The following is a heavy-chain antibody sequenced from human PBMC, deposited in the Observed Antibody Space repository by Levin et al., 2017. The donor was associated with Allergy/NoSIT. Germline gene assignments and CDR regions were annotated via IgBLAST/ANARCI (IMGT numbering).Heavy chain of an antibody. Sequence: GESLKISCVVSGLIFSDYAVTWVRQAPGKGLEWVASITSATTTYYADSVKGRFTISRDNSRDTLYLQMNSLRVEDTAVYYCAKVGSVGGRGALVTVSS. CDR2: ITSATTT. CDR1: GLIFSDYA. V-gene: IGHV3-23*01. CDR3: AKVGSV. D-gene: IGHD3-16*01. J-gene: IGHJ4*02.